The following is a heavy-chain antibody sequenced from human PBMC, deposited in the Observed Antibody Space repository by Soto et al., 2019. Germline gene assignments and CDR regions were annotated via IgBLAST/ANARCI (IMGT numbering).Heavy chain of an antibody. CDR2: IWYDGSNK. CDR1: GFTFSNYG. Sequence: GGSLRLSCAASGFTFSNYGMHWVRQAPGKGLEWVAVIWYDGSNKYYADSVKGRFTISRDNSKNTLYLQMNSLRAEDTAVYYCAREGLRFLEWLSSRDRWFDPWGQGTLVTVSS. D-gene: IGHD3-3*01. J-gene: IGHJ5*02. CDR3: AREGLRFLEWLSSRDRWFDP. V-gene: IGHV3-33*01.